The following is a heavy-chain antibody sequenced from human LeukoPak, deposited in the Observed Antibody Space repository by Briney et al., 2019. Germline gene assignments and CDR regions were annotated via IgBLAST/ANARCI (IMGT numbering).Heavy chain of an antibody. V-gene: IGHV3-7*05. J-gene: IGHJ4*02. D-gene: IGHD1-26*01. CDR2: IKQDGSEK. CDR3: AILFATPYYFDY. CDR1: GFNFISYR. Sequence: GGSLRLSCAASGFNFISYRMSWVRQAPGKGLEWVGNIKQDGSEKYYVDSVKGRFTISRDNAKNSLYLQMNSLRAEDTAVYYCAILFATPYYFDYWGQGTLVTVSS.